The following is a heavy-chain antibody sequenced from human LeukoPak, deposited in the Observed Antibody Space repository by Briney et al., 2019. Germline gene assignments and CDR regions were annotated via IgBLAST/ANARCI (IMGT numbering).Heavy chain of an antibody. CDR2: IRFDGVNK. V-gene: IGHV3-30*02. CDR3: AKPQKADLWVSDY. CDR1: AFTFSSYR. Sequence: GGSVRLSCSASAFTFSSYRMEWVRPTPGKGLQWVAFIRFDGVNKYYAYSVKGRFTISRDNSKTTLYLEMLSLTPEDAALYYCAKPQKADLWVSDYWGQRTLVTVS. D-gene: IGHD3-3*01. J-gene: IGHJ4*02.